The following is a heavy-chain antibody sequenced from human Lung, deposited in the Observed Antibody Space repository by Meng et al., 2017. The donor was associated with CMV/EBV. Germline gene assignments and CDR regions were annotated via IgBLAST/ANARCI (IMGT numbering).Heavy chain of an antibody. Sequence: QVALQGAGPGLVNPSGTLSLTCAVSGGSIGSSNWWGGVRQPPGKGLEWIGEIYHSGSTNYNPSLKSRVTISVDKSKNQFSLKLSSVTAADTAVYYCASFPPPGKQWLVTDYWGQGTLVTVSS. J-gene: IGHJ4*02. CDR3: ASFPPPGKQWLVTDY. V-gene: IGHV4-4*02. CDR1: GGSIGSSNW. CDR2: IYHSGST. D-gene: IGHD6-19*01.